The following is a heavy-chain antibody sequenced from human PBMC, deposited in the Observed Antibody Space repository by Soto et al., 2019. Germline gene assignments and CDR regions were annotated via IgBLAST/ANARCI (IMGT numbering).Heavy chain of an antibody. CDR1: GFTFSGCW. J-gene: IGHJ5*02. Sequence: SLRLSCVASGFTFSGCWMNWVRQAPGKRLEWVASIQQDETQKYYVDSVRGRFTISRDNAMNSLYLQMNSLRAEDTAIYYCARGYSSSPNWFDPWGQGTLVTVSS. CDR3: ARGYSSSPNWFDP. D-gene: IGHD6-6*01. V-gene: IGHV3-7*03. CDR2: IQQDETQK.